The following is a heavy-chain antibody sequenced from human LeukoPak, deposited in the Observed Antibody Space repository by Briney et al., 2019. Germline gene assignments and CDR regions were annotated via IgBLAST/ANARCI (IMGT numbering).Heavy chain of an antibody. V-gene: IGHV3-11*01. CDR3: ARGTVTPFYYYYGVDV. CDR1: GFTFSDYF. Sequence: PGGSLRLSCAASGFTFSDYFMSWIRQAPGKGLEWVSYISSSGSTIYYADSVKGRFTISRDNAKNSLYLQMNSLRAEDTAVYYCARGTVTPFYYYYGVDVWGQGTTVTVSS. CDR2: ISSSGSTI. J-gene: IGHJ6*02. D-gene: IGHD5-18*01.